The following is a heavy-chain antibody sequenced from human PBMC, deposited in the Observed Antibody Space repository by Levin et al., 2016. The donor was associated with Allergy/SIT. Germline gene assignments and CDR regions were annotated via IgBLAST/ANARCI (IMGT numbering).Heavy chain of an antibody. CDR2: IKHLDFAT. V-gene: IGHV3-30*02. D-gene: IGHD3-22*01. J-gene: IGHJ4*02. CDR1: GFSFKDFG. CDR3: ARDQPVIAS. Sequence: GESLKISCAASGFSFKDFGMHWVRQAPGKGLEWVAFIKHLDFATFYADSVRGRFTIARDNSKNMIYLDMTSLRADDTAVYFCARDQPVIASWGQGILITVSS.